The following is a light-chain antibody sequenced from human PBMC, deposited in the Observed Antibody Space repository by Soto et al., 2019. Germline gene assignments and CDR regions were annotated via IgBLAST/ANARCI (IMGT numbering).Light chain of an antibody. Sequence: DIQMTQSPSSLSASVGDRVTITCRASQSISSYLNWYQQKQGKXXKXXIYAASSLQSGVPSRFSGSGSGTDLTITISSLQPEDFETYYCQQSYGTPLTFGGGTKVDIK. J-gene: IGKJ4*01. V-gene: IGKV1-39*01. CDR3: QQSYGTPLT. CDR2: AAS. CDR1: QSISSY.